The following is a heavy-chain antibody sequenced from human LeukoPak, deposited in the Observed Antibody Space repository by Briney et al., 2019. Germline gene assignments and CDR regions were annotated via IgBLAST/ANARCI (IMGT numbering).Heavy chain of an antibody. CDR2: IYHSGST. CDR3: ALYGSGSYYGKAEYFQH. J-gene: IGHJ1*01. Sequence: SGTLSLTCAVSGGSISSSNWWSWVRQPPGKGLEWIGEIYHSGSTNYNPSLKSRVTISVDKSKNQFSLKLSSVTAADTAVYYCALYGSGSYYGKAEYFQHWGQGTLVTVSS. CDR1: GGSISSSNW. V-gene: IGHV4-4*02. D-gene: IGHD3-10*01.